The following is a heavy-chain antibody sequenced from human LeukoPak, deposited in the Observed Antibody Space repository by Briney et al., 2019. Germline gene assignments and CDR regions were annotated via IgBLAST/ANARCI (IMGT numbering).Heavy chain of an antibody. CDR2: ISGKGTTK. CDR3: ARDWDGDYDFNTFDI. Sequence: GGSLRLSCATSGFNFSAYYMNWIRQAPGKGLEWVSSISGKGTTKSNADSVKGRFTVSRDNTEKTVSLQMNSLRDEDTALYYRARDWDGDYDFNTFDIWGQGTMVTVTS. V-gene: IGHV3-11*01. CDR1: GFNFSAYY. D-gene: IGHD5-12*01. J-gene: IGHJ3*02.